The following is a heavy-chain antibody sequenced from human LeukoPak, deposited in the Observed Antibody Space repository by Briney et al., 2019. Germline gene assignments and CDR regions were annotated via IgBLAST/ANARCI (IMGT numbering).Heavy chain of an antibody. CDR2: INPNSGGT. J-gene: IGHJ6*03. CDR1: GYTFTGYY. Sequence: ASVKVSCKASGYTFTGYYMHWVRQAPGQGLEWMGWINPNSGGTNSAQKFQGRVTMTRDMSTSTVYMELSSLRSEDTAVYYCARGVVATIFLYYMDVWGKGTTVTVSS. D-gene: IGHD5-12*01. CDR3: ARGVVATIFLYYMDV. V-gene: IGHV1-2*02.